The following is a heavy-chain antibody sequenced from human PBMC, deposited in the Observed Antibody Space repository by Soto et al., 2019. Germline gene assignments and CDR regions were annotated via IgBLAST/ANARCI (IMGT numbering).Heavy chain of an antibody. CDR2: IYHSGST. V-gene: IGHV4-4*02. CDR3: ARDPRHSSGWLDYYYYGMDV. J-gene: IGHJ6*02. Sequence: QVQLQESGPGLVKPSGTLSLTCAVSGGSISSSNWWSWVRQPPGKGLEWIGEIYHSGSTNYNPSLKSRVTISVDKSKNQFSLKLSSVTAADTAVYYCARDPRHSSGWLDYYYYGMDVWGQGTMVTVSS. D-gene: IGHD6-19*01. CDR1: GGSISSSNW.